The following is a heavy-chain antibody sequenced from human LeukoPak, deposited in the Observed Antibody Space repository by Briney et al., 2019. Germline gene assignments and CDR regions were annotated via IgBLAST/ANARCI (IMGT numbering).Heavy chain of an antibody. Sequence: SEXLSLTCTVSGGSISSYYWSWVRQPPGKGLEWIGYIYYSGTTNYNPSLKSRVTISVDTSKNQFSLKLSSVTAADTAVYYCARVGAPAAIDYWGQGTLVTVSS. D-gene: IGHD2-2*01. V-gene: IGHV4-59*12. J-gene: IGHJ4*02. CDR2: IYYSGTT. CDR3: ARVGAPAAIDY. CDR1: GGSISSYY.